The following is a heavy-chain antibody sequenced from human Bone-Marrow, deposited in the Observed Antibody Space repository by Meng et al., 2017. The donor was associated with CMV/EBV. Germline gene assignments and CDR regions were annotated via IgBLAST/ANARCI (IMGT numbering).Heavy chain of an antibody. CDR2: INHSGRT. J-gene: IGHJ5*02. V-gene: IGHV4-34*01. CDR3: ARGLRCSSTSCYRFDP. Sequence: GGSFSGYYWSWIRQPPGKGLEWIGEINHSGRTNYNPSLKSRVTISVDTSKNQFSLKLSSVTAADTAVYYCARGLRCSSTSCYRFDPWGQGTLVTVSS. CDR1: GGSFSGYY. D-gene: IGHD2-2*01.